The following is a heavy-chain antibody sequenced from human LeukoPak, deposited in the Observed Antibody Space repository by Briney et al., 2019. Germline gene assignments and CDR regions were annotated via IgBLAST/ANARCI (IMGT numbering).Heavy chain of an antibody. V-gene: IGHV3-15*05. J-gene: IGHJ4*02. D-gene: IGHD2-8*01. CDR2: IKSQVDGGTV. CDR1: GFSFTDGW. CDR3: ATGGYALH. Sequence: GGSLRLSCAASGFSFTDGWMSWVRQAPGKGLECVGLIKSQVDGGTVDYAAPVKGRFSISRDDAQNTLYLQMNSLKPEDTAIYYCATGGYALHWGQGTLVTVSS.